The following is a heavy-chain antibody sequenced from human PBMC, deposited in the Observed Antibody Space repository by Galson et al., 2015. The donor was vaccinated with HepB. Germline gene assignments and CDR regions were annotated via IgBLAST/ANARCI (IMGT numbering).Heavy chain of an antibody. Sequence: LRLSCAASGFTFSSYWMSWVRQAPGKGLEWVANIKQDGSEKYYVDSVKGRFTISRDNAKNSLYLQMNSLRAEDTAVYYCARDRAYYYDSSGYSDAFDIWGHGTMVTVSS. CDR1: GFTFSSYW. J-gene: IGHJ3*02. CDR2: IKQDGSEK. CDR3: ARDRAYYYDSSGYSDAFDI. V-gene: IGHV3-7*03. D-gene: IGHD3-22*01.